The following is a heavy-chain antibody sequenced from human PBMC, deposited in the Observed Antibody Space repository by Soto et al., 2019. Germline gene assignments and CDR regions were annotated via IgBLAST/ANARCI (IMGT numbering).Heavy chain of an antibody. Sequence: QVQLVESGGGVVQPGRSLRLSCAASGFTFSSYAMHWVRQAPGKGLEWVAVISYDGSNKYYADSVKGRFTISRDNSKNTLYLQMNSLRAEDTAVYYCARDQGLRTNTYYYYGMDVWGQGTTVTVSS. J-gene: IGHJ6*02. CDR2: ISYDGSNK. D-gene: IGHD4-17*01. CDR3: ARDQGLRTNTYYYYGMDV. CDR1: GFTFSSYA. V-gene: IGHV3-30-3*01.